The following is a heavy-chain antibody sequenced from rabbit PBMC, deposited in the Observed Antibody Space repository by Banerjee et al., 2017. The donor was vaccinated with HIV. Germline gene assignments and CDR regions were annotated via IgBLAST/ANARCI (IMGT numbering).Heavy chain of an antibody. D-gene: IGHD5-1*01. CDR3: ARGKDEYYFDL. V-gene: IGHV1S40*01. CDR2: INTGSGST. CDR1: GFSLSSYN. J-gene: IGHJ4*01. Sequence: QSLEESGGDLVQPGGSLTLSCKASGFSLSSYNIQWVRQAPGKGLEWIGYINTGSGSTDYASWAKGRFTISKTSSTTVTLQMTSLTAADTATYFCARGKDEYYFDLWGPGTLVTVS.